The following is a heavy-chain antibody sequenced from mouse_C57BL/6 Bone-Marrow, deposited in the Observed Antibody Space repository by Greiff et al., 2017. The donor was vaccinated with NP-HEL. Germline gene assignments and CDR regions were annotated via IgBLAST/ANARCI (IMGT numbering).Heavy chain of an antibody. J-gene: IGHJ1*03. CDR3: ARGSKVYWYFDV. V-gene: IGHV3-1*01. CDR2: ISYSGST. D-gene: IGHD2-10*02. Sequence: EVKLQESGPGMVKPSQSLSLTCTVTGYSITSGYDWHWIRHFPGNKLEWMGYISYSGSTNYNPSLKSRISITHDTSKNHFFLKLNSVTTEDTATYYCARGSKVYWYFDVWGTGTTVTVSS. CDR1: GYSITSGYD.